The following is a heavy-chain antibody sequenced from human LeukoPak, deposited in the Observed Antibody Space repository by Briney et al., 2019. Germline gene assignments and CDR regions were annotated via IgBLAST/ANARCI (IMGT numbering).Heavy chain of an antibody. CDR3: ARVIAVAGPFDY. D-gene: IGHD6-19*01. V-gene: IGHV3-53*01. CDR1: GFTVSSNY. Sequence: GPLRLSCAASGFTVSSNYMSWVRQAPGKGLEWVSVIYSGGSTYYADSVKGRFTISRDNSKNTLYLQMNSLRAEDTAVYYCARVIAVAGPFDYWGQGTLVTVSS. J-gene: IGHJ4*02. CDR2: IYSGGST.